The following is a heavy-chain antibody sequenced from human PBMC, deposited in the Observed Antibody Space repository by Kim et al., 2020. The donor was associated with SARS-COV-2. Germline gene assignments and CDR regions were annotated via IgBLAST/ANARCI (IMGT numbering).Heavy chain of an antibody. CDR3: ADWGNTWGLDY. CDR1: GFTFSKYW. J-gene: IGHJ4*02. V-gene: IGHV3-7*03. D-gene: IGHD2-21*01. CDR2: IKEDGSET. Sequence: GSLRLSCAASGFTFSKYWMTWVRQAPGKGLEWVANIKEDGSETYYADSVRGRFTMSRDNARNSGYLQMDSLRAEDTAVYYCADWGNTWGLDYWGQGTLV.